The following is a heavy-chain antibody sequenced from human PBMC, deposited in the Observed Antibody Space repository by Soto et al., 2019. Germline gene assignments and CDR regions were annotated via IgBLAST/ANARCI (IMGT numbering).Heavy chain of an antibody. Sequence: QVQLQESGPGLVKPSETLSLTCTVSGGSNSSHYWNWIRQSPGKGLEWIGHIHDSGDTNYNPSLRSRVSISLETSKKQFTLRVNSLTAADTAFYSCARSTVRHAFDIWGHGTVVAVSS. D-gene: IGHD4-4*01. CDR3: ARSTVRHAFDI. CDR1: GGSNSSHY. CDR2: IHDSGDT. J-gene: IGHJ3*02. V-gene: IGHV4-59*11.